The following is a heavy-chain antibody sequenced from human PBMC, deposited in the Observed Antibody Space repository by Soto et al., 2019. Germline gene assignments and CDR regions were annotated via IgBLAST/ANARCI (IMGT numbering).Heavy chain of an antibody. CDR3: ARVDSGWNNWFDP. CDR2: INAGNGNT. D-gene: IGHD6-19*01. J-gene: IGHJ5*02. V-gene: IGHV1-3*05. Sequence: QVQLVQSGAEEKKPGASVKVSCKASGYTFTSYAMHWVRRAPGQRLEWMGWINAGNGNTKYSQKFQGRVTITRDTSASTAYMELSSLRSEDTAVYYCARVDSGWNNWFDPWGQGTLVTVSS. CDR1: GYTFTSYA.